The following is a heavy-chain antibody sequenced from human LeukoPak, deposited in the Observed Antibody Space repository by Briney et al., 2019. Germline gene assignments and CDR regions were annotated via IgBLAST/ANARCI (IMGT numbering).Heavy chain of an antibody. CDR3: ARDSYGDYVPFDY. V-gene: IGHV3-21*01. J-gene: IGHJ4*02. D-gene: IGHD4-17*01. Sequence: GGSLRLSCAASGFTFSSYIMNWVRQAPGKGLEWVSSISSSSSYIYYADSVKGRFTISRDNAKNSLYLQMNSLRAEDTAVYYCARDSYGDYVPFDYWGQGTLVTVSS. CDR2: ISSSSSYI. CDR1: GFTFSSYI.